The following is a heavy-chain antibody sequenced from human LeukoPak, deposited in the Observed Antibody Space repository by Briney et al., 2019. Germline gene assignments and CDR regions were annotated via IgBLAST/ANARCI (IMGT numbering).Heavy chain of an antibody. V-gene: IGHV3-23*01. D-gene: IGHD6-19*01. Sequence: RGSLRLSRAAPRVTFSNDAMRRVRQAPGKGLEWGSGISGSGDSTYYADSVKGRFTTSRDNSKNTLYLQMNSPRAEDTAVYYCARRSGIAVAGAFDYWGQGTLVTVSS. CDR2: ISGSGDST. CDR1: RVTFSNDA. J-gene: IGHJ4*02. CDR3: ARRSGIAVAGAFDY.